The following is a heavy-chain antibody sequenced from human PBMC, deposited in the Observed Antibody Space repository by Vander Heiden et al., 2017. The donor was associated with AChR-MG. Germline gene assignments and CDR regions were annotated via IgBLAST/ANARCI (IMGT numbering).Heavy chain of an antibody. J-gene: IGHJ3*02. CDR3: ARHHRESGSFFAFDM. V-gene: IGHV5-51*01. CDR1: GYTFPIHW. D-gene: IGHD1-1*01. CDR2: IYPGDSDA. Sequence: EVQLVQSGAEVKKPGESLKISCKTSGYTFPIHWIGWGRQVPGKGLEWMGVIYPGDSDARYSPSFQGQVTLSVDKSTSIAYLQLSSLKASDTAVYYCARHHRESGSFFAFDMWGQGTKVAVSS.